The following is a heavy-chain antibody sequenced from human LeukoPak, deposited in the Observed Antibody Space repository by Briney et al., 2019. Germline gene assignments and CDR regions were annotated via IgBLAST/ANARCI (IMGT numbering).Heavy chain of an antibody. D-gene: IGHD6-13*01. Sequence: PGGSLRLSCAASGFTFSSYSMNWVRQAPGKGLEWVSYISSSSSTIYYADSVKGRFTISRDNAKNSLYLQMNSLRAEDTAVYYCARFPYSSRFYYYYGMDVWGQGTTVTVSS. CDR1: GFTFSSYS. CDR3: ARFPYSSRFYYYYGMDV. CDR2: ISSSSSTI. V-gene: IGHV3-48*01. J-gene: IGHJ6*02.